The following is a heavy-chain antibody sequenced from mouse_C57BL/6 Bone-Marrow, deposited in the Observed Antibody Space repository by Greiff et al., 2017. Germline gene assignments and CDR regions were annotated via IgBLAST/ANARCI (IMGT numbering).Heavy chain of an antibody. Sequence: VQLQQSGAELARPGASVKLSCTASGYTFTSYGISWVKQRTGQGLEWIGEIYPRSGNTYYNEKFKGKATLTADKSSSTAYMELRSLTSEDSAVYFCARSPDYYGSSSWFAYWGQGTLVTVSA. J-gene: IGHJ3*01. CDR3: ARSPDYYGSSSWFAY. CDR1: GYTFTSYG. CDR2: IYPRSGNT. V-gene: IGHV1-81*01. D-gene: IGHD1-1*01.